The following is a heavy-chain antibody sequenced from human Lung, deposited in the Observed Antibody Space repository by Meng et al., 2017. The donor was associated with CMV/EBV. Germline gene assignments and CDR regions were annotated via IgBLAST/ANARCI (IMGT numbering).Heavy chain of an antibody. CDR3: ARQDSNTNYYFDL. V-gene: IGHV5-51*01. CDR2: IYPGDSDT. Sequence: XVSXKGSGYSFTTHWIGWVRQMPGKGLEWMGVIYPGDSDTTYSPSFQGRVTISADKSITTAYLQLRSLKASDTAVYYCARQDSNTNYYFDLWGRGTLVTVSS. CDR1: GYSFTTHW. J-gene: IGHJ4*02. D-gene: IGHD4-11*01.